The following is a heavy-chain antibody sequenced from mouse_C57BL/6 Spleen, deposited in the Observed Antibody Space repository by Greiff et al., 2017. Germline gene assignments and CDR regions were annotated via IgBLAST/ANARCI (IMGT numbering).Heavy chain of an antibody. D-gene: IGHD1-1*01. V-gene: IGHV5-6*01. CDR2: ISSGGSYT. CDR1: GFTFSSYG. CDR3: ARQGLLREYYFDY. J-gene: IGHJ2*01. Sequence: EVQLQESGGDLVKPGGSLKLSCAASGFTFSSYGMSWVRQTPDKRLEWVATISSGGSYTYYPDSVKGRFTISRDNAKNTLYLQMSSLKSEDTAMYYCARQGLLREYYFDYWGQGTTLTVSS.